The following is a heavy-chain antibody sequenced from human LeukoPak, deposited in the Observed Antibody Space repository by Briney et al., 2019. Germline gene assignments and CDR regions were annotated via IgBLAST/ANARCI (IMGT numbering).Heavy chain of an antibody. CDR2: INPKSGGT. CDR3: AREVRGAVAGGFDY. CDR1: GYTFTGYY. D-gene: IGHD6-19*01. Sequence: ASVKVSCKASGYTFTGYYMHWVRQAPGQGLEWMGWINPKSGGTNYPQNFQGRVTMTRDTSISTAYMELSRLRSDDTAVYYCAREVRGAVAGGFDYRGQGTLVTVSS. V-gene: IGHV1-2*02. J-gene: IGHJ4*02.